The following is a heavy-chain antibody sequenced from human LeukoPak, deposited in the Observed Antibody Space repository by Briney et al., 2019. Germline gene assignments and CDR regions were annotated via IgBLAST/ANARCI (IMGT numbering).Heavy chain of an antibody. Sequence: ASVKVSCKASGYTFTGYYMHWVRQAPGQGFEWMGWINPNSGGTNYAQKFQGRVTMTRDTSISTAYMELTSLRSEDTAVYYCVRGPQYNSIWYYFDYWGQGTLVTVSS. CDR2: INPNSGGT. D-gene: IGHD6-13*01. J-gene: IGHJ4*02. V-gene: IGHV1-2*02. CDR3: VRGPQYNSIWYYFDY. CDR1: GYTFTGYY.